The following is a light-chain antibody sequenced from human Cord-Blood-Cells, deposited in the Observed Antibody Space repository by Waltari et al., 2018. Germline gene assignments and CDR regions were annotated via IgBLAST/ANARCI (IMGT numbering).Light chain of an antibody. J-gene: IGKJ2*01. V-gene: IGKV1-39*01. Sequence: DIQMTQSPSSLSASVGDRFTITCRASQSISSYLNWYHQKPGKAPKPLIYAASSLQSGVPSSFSASGSWTDFTLTISSLQPKDFATYYCQQSYSTPQYTFGQGTKLEIK. CDR3: QQSYSTPQYT. CDR1: QSISSY. CDR2: AAS.